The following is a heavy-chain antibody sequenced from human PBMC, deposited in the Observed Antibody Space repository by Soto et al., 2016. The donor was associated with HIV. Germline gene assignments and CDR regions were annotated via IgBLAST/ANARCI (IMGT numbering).Heavy chain of an antibody. J-gene: IGHJ6*03. CDR3: AKGPGTYYDFWSGYLGHYYMDV. CDR2: ISGSGGST. D-gene: IGHD3-3*01. V-gene: IGHV3-23*01. Sequence: EVQLLESGGGLVQPGGSLRLSCAASGFTFSSYAMSWVRQAPGKGLEWVSAISGSGGSTYYADSVKGRFTISRDNSKNTLYLQMNSLRAEDTAVYYCAKGPGTYYDFWSGYLGHYYMDVWGKGTTVTVSS. CDR1: GFTFSSYA.